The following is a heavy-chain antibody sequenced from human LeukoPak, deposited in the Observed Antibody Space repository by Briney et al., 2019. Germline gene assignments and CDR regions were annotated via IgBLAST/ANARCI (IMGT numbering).Heavy chain of an antibody. J-gene: IGHJ4*02. D-gene: IGHD3-22*01. Sequence: GGSLRLSCEASGFSFTNAWMSWVRQAPGKGLEWVGHIKSKADGGTTDYTAPVKGRFIISRDDSKNTLYLQMNSLKTDDAAVYYCTKYDTSVNFDYWGQGTLVTVSP. V-gene: IGHV3-15*01. CDR1: GFSFTNAW. CDR3: TKYDTSVNFDY. CDR2: IKSKADGGTT.